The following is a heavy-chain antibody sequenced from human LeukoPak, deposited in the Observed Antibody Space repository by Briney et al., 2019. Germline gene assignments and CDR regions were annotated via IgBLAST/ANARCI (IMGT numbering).Heavy chain of an antibody. CDR2: INPGDSDT. J-gene: IGHJ5*02. V-gene: IGHV5-51*01. CDR1: GFTFSSYS. CDR3: ARQPGAGWFDP. Sequence: GGSLRLSCAASGFTFSSYSMNWVRQAPGKGLEWMAIINPGDSDTRYSPSFQGQVTISADKSISTVYLQWGSLKASDTAMYYCARQPGAGWFDPWGQGTLVTVSS. D-gene: IGHD3-10*01.